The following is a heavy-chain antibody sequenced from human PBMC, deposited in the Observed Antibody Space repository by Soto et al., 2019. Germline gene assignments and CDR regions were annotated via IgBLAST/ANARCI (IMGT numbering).Heavy chain of an antibody. CDR3: ATSRISIAVAGETEYYFDY. J-gene: IGHJ4*02. V-gene: IGHV1-2*04. Sequence: GASVKVSCKASGYTFTSYGISWVRQAPGQGLEWMGWINPNSGDTNYTQKFQGWVTMTRDTSISTAYMELSRLRSDDTAVYYCATSRISIAVAGETEYYFDYWGQGTLVTVSS. CDR1: GYTFTSYG. CDR2: INPNSGDT. D-gene: IGHD6-19*01.